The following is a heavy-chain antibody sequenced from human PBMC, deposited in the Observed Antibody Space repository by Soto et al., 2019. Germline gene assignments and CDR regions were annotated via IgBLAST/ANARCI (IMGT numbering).Heavy chain of an antibody. V-gene: IGHV3-11*03. CDR1: GFDCSDFH. CDR3: AANWNFGLNF. Sequence: PGGSLRLSCVASGFDCSDFHISWVRQAPGKGLEWISYISSSLGHTDYAESVRGRFTISRDNAKSSVFLEMSDLRSDDTAVYYCAANWNFGLNFWGQGTLVTVSS. J-gene: IGHJ4*02. D-gene: IGHD1-1*01. CDR2: ISSSLGHT.